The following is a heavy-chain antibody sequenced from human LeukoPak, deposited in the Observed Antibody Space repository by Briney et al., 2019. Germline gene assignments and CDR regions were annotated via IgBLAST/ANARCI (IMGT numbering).Heavy chain of an antibody. D-gene: IGHD3-3*01. Sequence: GGSLRLSCAASGFTFSSYAMSWVRQAPGKGLEWVSAISGSGGSTYYADSVKGRFTISRDNSKNTLYLQMNSLRAEDTAVYYCAKDPKPYDFWSGYPRPFDYWGQGTLVTVSS. J-gene: IGHJ4*02. CDR1: GFTFSSYA. CDR2: ISGSGGST. CDR3: AKDPKPYDFWSGYPRPFDY. V-gene: IGHV3-23*01.